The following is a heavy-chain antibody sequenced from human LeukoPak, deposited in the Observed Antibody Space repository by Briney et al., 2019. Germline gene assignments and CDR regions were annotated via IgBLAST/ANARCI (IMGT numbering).Heavy chain of an antibody. CDR3: ARVIAAAGTRWFDP. Sequence: SETLSLTCAVSGGSISSGGYSWSWIRQPPGKGLEWIGYIYYSGSTYYNPSLKSRVTISVDTSKNQFSLKLSSVTAADTAVYYCARVIAAAGTRWFDPWGQGTLVTVSS. CDR1: GGSISSGGYS. V-gene: IGHV4-31*11. D-gene: IGHD6-13*01. CDR2: IYYSGST. J-gene: IGHJ5*02.